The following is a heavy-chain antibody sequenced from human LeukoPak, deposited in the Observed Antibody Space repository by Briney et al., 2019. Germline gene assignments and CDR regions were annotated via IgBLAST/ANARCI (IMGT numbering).Heavy chain of an antibody. Sequence: GGSLRLSRAASGFTFSSYAMHWVRQAPGKGLEWVAVISYDGSNKYYADSVKGRFTISRDNSKNTLYLQMNSLRAEDTAVYYCASAPSGGCSSTSCYSYYYMDVWGKGTTVTVSS. CDR3: ASAPSGGCSSTSCYSYYYMDV. D-gene: IGHD2-2*02. V-gene: IGHV3-30*01. CDR2: ISYDGSNK. CDR1: GFTFSSYA. J-gene: IGHJ6*03.